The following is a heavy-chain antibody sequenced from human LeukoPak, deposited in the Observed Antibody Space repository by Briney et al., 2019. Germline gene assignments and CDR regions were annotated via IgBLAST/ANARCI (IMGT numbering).Heavy chain of an antibody. V-gene: IGHV3-23*01. CDR3: PRKYDSGGYYDH. D-gene: IGHD3-22*01. CDR1: GFTFSNYA. CDR2: ISGSGGSA. Sequence: PGGSRRLSCAASGFTFSNYAMNWVRQAPGKGLEWVSTISGSGGSANYADSVKGRFTVSRDNSKNTLYMQMNSLRVEDTAVYYCPRKYDSGGYYDHWGQGTLVTVSS. J-gene: IGHJ4*02.